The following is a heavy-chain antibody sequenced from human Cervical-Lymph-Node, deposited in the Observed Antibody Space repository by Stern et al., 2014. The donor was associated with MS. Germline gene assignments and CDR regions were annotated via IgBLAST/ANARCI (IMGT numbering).Heavy chain of an antibody. CDR1: GYTFTDYS. CDR2: INTNTGNP. V-gene: IGHV7-4-1*02. Sequence: VQLVESGSELKKPGASVMVSCMASGYTFTDYSMNWVRQAPGQGLEWMGWINTNTGNPTYAQGFTGRFVFSLDTSVSTAYLQISSLKTDDTAVYYCARGDWFDPWGQGTLVTVSS. J-gene: IGHJ5*02. CDR3: ARGDWFDP.